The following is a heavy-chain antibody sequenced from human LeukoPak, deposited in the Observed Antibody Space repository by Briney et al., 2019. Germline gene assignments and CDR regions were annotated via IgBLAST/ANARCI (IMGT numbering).Heavy chain of an antibody. J-gene: IGHJ6*02. CDR3: ARDSSSWGAAGMDV. Sequence: PGGSLRLSCAASGFTFSSYSMNWVRQAPGKGLEWVSYISSSSTTIHYADSVKGRFTISRDNAKNSLYLQMNSLRAEDTAVYYCARDSSSWGAAGMDVWGQGTTVTVSS. D-gene: IGHD6-13*01. CDR1: GFTFSSYS. CDR2: ISSSSTTI. V-gene: IGHV3-48*01.